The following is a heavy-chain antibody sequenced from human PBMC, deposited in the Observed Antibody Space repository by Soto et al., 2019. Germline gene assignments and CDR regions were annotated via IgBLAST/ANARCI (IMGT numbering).Heavy chain of an antibody. Sequence: QVQLQQWGAGLLKPSETLSLTCAVYGGSFSGYYWSWIRQPPGKGREWIGEINHSGSTNYNPSLKSRVTISVDTSKNQFSLKLSSVTAADTAVYYCARRRAIAVAAGDFDYWGQGTLVTVSS. CDR1: GGSFSGYY. CDR3: ARRRAIAVAAGDFDY. D-gene: IGHD6-19*01. J-gene: IGHJ4*02. V-gene: IGHV4-34*01. CDR2: INHSGST.